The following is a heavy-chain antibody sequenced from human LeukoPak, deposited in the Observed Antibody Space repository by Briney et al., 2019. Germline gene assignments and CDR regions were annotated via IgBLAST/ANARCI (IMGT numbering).Heavy chain of an antibody. CDR2: IHFSVST. V-gene: IGHV4-59*01. Sequence: PSETLSLTCTVSGVTISRDDCSWFRQPPRKGLEWIGYIHFSVSTTYNPSLKSRVTISIDTSKNQFSLNLSSVTAADTAVYYCTREVGTGFQVNYYYYMDVWGKGTTVTVSS. D-gene: IGHD2-2*01. CDR1: GVTISRDD. J-gene: IGHJ6*03. CDR3: TREVGTGFQVNYYYYMDV.